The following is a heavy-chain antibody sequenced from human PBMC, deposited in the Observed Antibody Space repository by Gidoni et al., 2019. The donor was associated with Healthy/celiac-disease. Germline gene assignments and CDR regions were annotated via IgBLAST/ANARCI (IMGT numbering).Heavy chain of an antibody. CDR1: GFTFSSSA. CDR2: ISYEGSNK. V-gene: IGHV3-30-3*01. CDR3: ARDGSSSNFDY. D-gene: IGHD6-6*01. J-gene: IGHJ4*02. Sequence: QVQLVESGGGVVQPGRSLRLSCAASGFTFSSSAMHGVRQAPGKGLEWVAVISYEGSNKYYADSVKGRFTISRDNSKNTLYLQMNSLRAEDTAVYYCARDGSSSNFDYWGQGTLVTVSS.